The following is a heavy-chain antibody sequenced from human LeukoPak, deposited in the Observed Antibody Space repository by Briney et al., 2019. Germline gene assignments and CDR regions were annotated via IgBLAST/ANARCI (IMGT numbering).Heavy chain of an antibody. CDR3: AKERYHLHYHSMDV. D-gene: IGHD2-2*01. CDR2: IWSDGTNK. J-gene: IGHJ6*03. Sequence: GESLRLSCAASGFMFTSYGMHWVRQAPGKGLEWVAVIWSDGTNKYYSDSVKGRFAISRDDSNDMVYLQMNGLRAEDTAVYYCAKERYHLHYHSMDVWGKGTTVIVSS. V-gene: IGHV3-33*06. CDR1: GFMFTSYG.